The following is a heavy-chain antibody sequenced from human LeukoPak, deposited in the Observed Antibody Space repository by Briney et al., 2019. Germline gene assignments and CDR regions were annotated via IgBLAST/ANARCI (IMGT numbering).Heavy chain of an antibody. D-gene: IGHD4-23*01. CDR3: ARLPYTVVSIHFDY. J-gene: IGHJ4*02. CDR1: GYRFTSYW. CDR2: IYPGDSDT. V-gene: IGHV5-51*01. Sequence: GESLQISCKGSGYRFTSYWIGWVRQMPGKGLEWMGIIYPGDSDTRYSPSFQGQVTISADKSISTAYLQWSSLKASDTAMYYCARLPYTVVSIHFDYWGQGTLVTVSS.